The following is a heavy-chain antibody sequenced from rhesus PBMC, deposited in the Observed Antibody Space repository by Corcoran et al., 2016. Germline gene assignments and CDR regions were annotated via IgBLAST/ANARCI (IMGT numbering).Heavy chain of an antibody. CDR2: IYCSGSST. CDR1: GDSISSTY. CDR3: ARRRDGAFDF. J-gene: IGHJ3*01. D-gene: IGHD3-9*01. Sequence: QLQLQESGPGLVKPSETLSVTCAVSGDSISSTYWSWIRQPPGKGLEWSGRIYCSGSSTSANPSLMSRVTLSIDTSKNQLSLKLSSVTAADTAVYYCARRRDGAFDFWGPGLRVTVSS. V-gene: IGHV4-169*01.